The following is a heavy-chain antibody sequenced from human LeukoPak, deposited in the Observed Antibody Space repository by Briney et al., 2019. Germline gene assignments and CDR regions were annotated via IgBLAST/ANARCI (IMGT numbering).Heavy chain of an antibody. J-gene: IGHJ4*02. CDR3: ARVPSSSWYYFDY. Sequence: GGSLRLSCAASGFTFSSYSMNWVRQAPGKGLEWVSSISSSSSYIYYADSVKGRFTISRDNAKNSLYLQMNSLRAEDTAVYYCARVPSSSWYYFDYWGQGTLVTVSS. CDR2: ISSSSSYI. CDR1: GFTFSSYS. V-gene: IGHV3-21*01. D-gene: IGHD6-13*01.